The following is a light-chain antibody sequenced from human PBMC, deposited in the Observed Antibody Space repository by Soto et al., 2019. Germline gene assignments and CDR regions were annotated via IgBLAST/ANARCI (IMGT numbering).Light chain of an antibody. V-gene: IGLV2-8*01. CDR3: MCYAGGNKWG. CDR1: SSDVGTHGY. CDR2: DVT. J-gene: IGLJ2*01. Sequence: QSALTQPPSASGSPGQSVTISCTGTSSDVGTHGYVSWYQQHAGKAPKLMIYDVTKRPSCVPDRFSGSKSANTASLTVSGLQAEDEADYYCMCYAGGNKWGFGGGTKVTVL.